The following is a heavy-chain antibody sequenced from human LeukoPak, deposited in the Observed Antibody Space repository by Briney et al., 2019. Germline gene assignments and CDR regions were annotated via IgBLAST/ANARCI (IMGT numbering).Heavy chain of an antibody. CDR3: ARVPPTVGSSDI. CDR2: IKEDGSEK. CDR1: GFTFNSYW. J-gene: IGHJ3*02. D-gene: IGHD5/OR15-5a*01. Sequence: GGSLRLSCAASGFTFNSYWMSWVRQAPGKGLEWVANIKEDGSEKYYVDSVRGRFTISRDNAKNSLYLQMNSLRAEDTAVYYCARVPPTVGSSDIWGQGTMVTASS. V-gene: IGHV3-7*01.